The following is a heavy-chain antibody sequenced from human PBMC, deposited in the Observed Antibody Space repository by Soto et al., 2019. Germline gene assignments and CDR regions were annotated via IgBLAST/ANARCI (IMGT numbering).Heavy chain of an antibody. CDR2: INPNSGGT. J-gene: IGHJ4*02. Sequence: ASVKVSCKASGYTFTGYYMHWVRQAPGQGLEWMGWINPNSGGTNYAQEFQGRVTMTRDTSISTAYMELSRLRSGDTAVYYCASNLGYYYDSSGYYSWYFDYWGQGTLVTVSS. CDR3: ASNLGYYYDSSGYYSWYFDY. CDR1: GYTFTGYY. V-gene: IGHV1-2*02. D-gene: IGHD3-22*01.